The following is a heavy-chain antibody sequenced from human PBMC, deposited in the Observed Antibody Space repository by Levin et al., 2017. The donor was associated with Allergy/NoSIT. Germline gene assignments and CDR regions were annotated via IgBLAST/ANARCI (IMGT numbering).Heavy chain of an antibody. V-gene: IGHV3-23*01. CDR2: ISGGGGSP. J-gene: IGHJ3*02. D-gene: IGHD6-19*01. Sequence: AGGSLRLSCAASGFTFSNYAISWVRQAPGKGLEWVSAISGGGGSPYYADSVKGRFTLSRANSKHTLYLQLNSVRAEETAIYYCAKQWLEVRTFESWGQGTMVTVSA. CDR3: AKQWLEVRTFES. CDR1: GFTFSNYA.